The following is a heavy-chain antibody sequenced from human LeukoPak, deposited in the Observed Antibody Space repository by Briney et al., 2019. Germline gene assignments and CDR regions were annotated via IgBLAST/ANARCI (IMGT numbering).Heavy chain of an antibody. D-gene: IGHD3-10*01. V-gene: IGHV5-51*01. CDR2: IYPGYSDT. CDR1: GYSFTSYW. J-gene: IGHJ3*02. CDR3: ASSHYGSGSYYSAFDI. Sequence: GESLKISCKGSGYSFTSYWIGWVRQMPGKGLEWMGIIYPGYSDTRYSPSFQGQVTISADKSISTAYLQWSSLKASDTAMYYCASSHYGSGSYYSAFDIWGQGTMVTVSS.